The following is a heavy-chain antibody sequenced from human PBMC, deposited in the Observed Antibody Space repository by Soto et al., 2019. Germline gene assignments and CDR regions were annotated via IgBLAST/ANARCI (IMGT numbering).Heavy chain of an antibody. CDR2: LYWDDDK. J-gene: IGHJ4*01. D-gene: IGHD3-3*01. V-gene: IGHV2-5*02. Sequence: QITLKESGPTVVKPTEPLTLTCTFSGFSRTNSGVGVGWVLQSPGKAPEWRALLYWDDDKRYSTSLNSRLIITNDTTKNQVVLTLANVDPADTATYYCAHRVLRTVFGLVMTTAIYFDFWGPGTPVVVSS. CDR1: GFSRTNSGVG. CDR3: AHRVLRTVFGLVMTTAIYFDF.